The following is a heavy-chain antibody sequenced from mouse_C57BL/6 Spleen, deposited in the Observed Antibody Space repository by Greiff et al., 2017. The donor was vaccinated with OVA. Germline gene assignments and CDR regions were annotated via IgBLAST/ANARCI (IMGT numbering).Heavy chain of an antibody. CDR3: TIYGSRFAY. CDR1: GFNIKDDY. D-gene: IGHD1-1*01. J-gene: IGHJ3*01. V-gene: IGHV14-4*01. Sequence: EVMLVESGAELVRPGASVKLSCTASGFNIKDDYMHWVKQRPEQGLEWIGWIDPENGDTEYASKFQGKATITADTSSNTAYLQLSSLTSEDTAVYYCTIYGSRFAYWGQGTLVTVSA. CDR2: IDPENGDT.